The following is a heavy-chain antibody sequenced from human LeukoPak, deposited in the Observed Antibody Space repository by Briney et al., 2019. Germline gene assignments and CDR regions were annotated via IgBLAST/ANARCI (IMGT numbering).Heavy chain of an antibody. D-gene: IGHD2-2*01. J-gene: IGHJ2*01. Sequence: ASVKVSRKVSGYTLTELSMHWVRQAPGKGLEWMGGFDPEDGETIYAQKFQGRVTMTEDTSTDTAYMELSSLRSDDTAVDYCARDPTPYCSSTSCLGYFDLWGRGTLVTVSS. V-gene: IGHV1-24*01. CDR3: ARDPTPYCSSTSCLGYFDL. CDR1: GYTLTELS. CDR2: FDPEDGET.